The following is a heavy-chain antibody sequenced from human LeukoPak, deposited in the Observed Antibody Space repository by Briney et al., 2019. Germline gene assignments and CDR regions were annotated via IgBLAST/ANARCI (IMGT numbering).Heavy chain of an antibody. D-gene: IGHD1-26*01. Sequence: GGSLRLSCAASGFTVSSNSMSWVRQAPGKGLEWVSVIYRGGSTNYADPVKGRFTISRDSSKNTLYLQMNSLRAEDTAVYSCARGSSGSDFFDYWGQGTLVTVSS. J-gene: IGHJ4*02. V-gene: IGHV3-66*01. CDR2: IYRGGST. CDR1: GFTVSSNS. CDR3: ARGSSGSDFFDY.